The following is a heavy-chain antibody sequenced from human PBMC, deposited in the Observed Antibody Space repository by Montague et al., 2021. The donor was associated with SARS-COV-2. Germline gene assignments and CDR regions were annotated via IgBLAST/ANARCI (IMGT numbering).Heavy chain of an antibody. V-gene: IGHV4-61*02. J-gene: IGHJ4*02. CDR1: GGSISSGSYY. D-gene: IGHD6-19*01. CDR2: ISISGST. CDR3: ASDVAEAGLFDY. Sequence: TLSLTCTVSGGSISSGSYYWSWIRQPAGKGLEWIGRISISGSTNYNPSLKRRVTISVDTSQNQFSLKLSSVAAADTAVYYCASDVAEAGLFDYWGQGNLVTVSS.